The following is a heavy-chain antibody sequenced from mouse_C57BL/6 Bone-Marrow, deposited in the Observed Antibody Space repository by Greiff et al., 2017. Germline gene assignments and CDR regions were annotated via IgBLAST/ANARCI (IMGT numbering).Heavy chain of an antibody. CDR3: ARGTWRLRGDYFDY. J-gene: IGHJ2*01. CDR1: GYAFTNYL. Sequence: QVHVKQSGAELVRPGTSVKVSCKASGYAFTNYLIEWVKQRPGQGLEWIGVINPGSGGTNYNEKFKGKATLTADKSSSTAYMQLSSLTSEDSAVYFCARGTWRLRGDYFDYWGQGTTLTVSS. CDR2: INPGSGGT. V-gene: IGHV1-54*01. D-gene: IGHD2-4*01.